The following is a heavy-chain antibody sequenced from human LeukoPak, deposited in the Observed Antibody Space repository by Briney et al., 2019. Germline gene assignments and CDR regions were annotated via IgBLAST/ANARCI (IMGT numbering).Heavy chain of an antibody. V-gene: IGHV3-30*02. CDR1: GFIFSSYG. CDR3: ARVRSGYYSRYYYYYMDV. D-gene: IGHD3-22*01. Sequence: GGSLRLSCAASGFIFSSYGMHWVRQAPGKGLEWVAFIRYDGSDTYYADSVKGRFTISRDNAKNSLYLQMNSLRAEDTAVYYCARVRSGYYSRYYYYYMDVWGKGTTVTVSS. J-gene: IGHJ6*03. CDR2: IRYDGSDT.